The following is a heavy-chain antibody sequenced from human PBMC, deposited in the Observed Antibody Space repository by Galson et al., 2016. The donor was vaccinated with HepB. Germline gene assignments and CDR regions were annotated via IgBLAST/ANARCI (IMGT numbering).Heavy chain of an antibody. CDR3: ASRTDSYGAPDYSFYMDV. J-gene: IGHJ6*03. V-gene: IGHV1-2*02. Sequence: SVKVSCKASGYTFTDYHMHWVRQAPGQGLEWMGWINPNSGVPNYAPQFHVRVPLTRDPSLSPAYMELSRLRSDATAVYYCASRTDSYGAPDYSFYMDVWGKGTTVSVSS. CDR2: INPNSGVP. D-gene: IGHD5-18*01. CDR1: GYTFTDYH.